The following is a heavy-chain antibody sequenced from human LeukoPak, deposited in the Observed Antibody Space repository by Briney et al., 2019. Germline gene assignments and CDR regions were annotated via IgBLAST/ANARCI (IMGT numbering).Heavy chain of an antibody. D-gene: IGHD6-19*01. CDR3: ARDKSYSAVAGTSPLY. J-gene: IGHJ4*02. Sequence: HPGGSLRLSCEGSAFIFSGHWMNWVRQTPGKGLEWVASIKEDGSERQYVDSVKGRFSISRDNTKGSLFLQLNSLRAEDTAVYYCARDKSYSAVAGTSPLYWGQGTLVTVSS. V-gene: IGHV3-7*03. CDR1: AFIFSGHW. CDR2: IKEDGSER.